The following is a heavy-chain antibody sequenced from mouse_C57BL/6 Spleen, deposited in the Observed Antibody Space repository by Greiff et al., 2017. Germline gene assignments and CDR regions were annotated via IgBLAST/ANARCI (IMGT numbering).Heavy chain of an antibody. CDR3: ARREGYYDYDGYAMDY. Sequence: QVQLQQPGAELVRPGTSVKLSCKASGYTFTSYWMHWVQQRPGQGLEWIGVIDTSDSSTNYTHKFKGKATLTVDTSSSTAYMQLSSLTSEDSAVYYCARREGYYDYDGYAMDYWGQGTSVTVSS. CDR1: GYTFTSYW. V-gene: IGHV1-59*01. CDR2: IDTSDSST. D-gene: IGHD2-4*01. J-gene: IGHJ4*01.